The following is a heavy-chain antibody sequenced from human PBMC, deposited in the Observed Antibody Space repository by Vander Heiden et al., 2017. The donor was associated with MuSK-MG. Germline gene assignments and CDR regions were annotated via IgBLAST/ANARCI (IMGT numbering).Heavy chain of an antibody. CDR3: AKSALPGGGSPLYFDH. Sequence: EVQLLESGGGLEQPGGSLRLSCAASRFTFSSHAMSWVRQAPGKGLEWVSGIRDSGGTTYYADSVKGRFTISRDNSKNSLYLQMNSLRAEDTAVYYCAKSALPGGGSPLYFDHWGQGTLVTVSS. J-gene: IGHJ4*02. D-gene: IGHD2-15*01. CDR1: RFTFSSHA. V-gene: IGHV3-23*01. CDR2: IRDSGGTT.